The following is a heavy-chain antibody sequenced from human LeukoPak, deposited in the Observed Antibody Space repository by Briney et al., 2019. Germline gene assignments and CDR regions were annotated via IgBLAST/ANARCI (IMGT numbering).Heavy chain of an antibody. J-gene: IGHJ4*02. Sequence: SETLSLTCTVSGGSISSYYWSWIRQPPGKGLEWIGYIYYSGSTNYNPSLKSRVTISVDTSKNQFSLKLSSVTAADTAVYYCARAGYSYGSPLGYFDYWGQGTLVTVPS. CDR1: GGSISSYY. V-gene: IGHV4-59*01. CDR3: ARAGYSYGSPLGYFDY. CDR2: IYYSGST. D-gene: IGHD5-18*01.